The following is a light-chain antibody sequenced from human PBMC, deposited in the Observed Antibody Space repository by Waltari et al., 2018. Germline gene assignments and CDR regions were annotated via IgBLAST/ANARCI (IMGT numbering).Light chain of an antibody. J-gene: IGLJ1*01. Sequence: QSALTQPASVSGTPGPSITISCSGTTRAVGRYDLVSWYQQHPGEAPKLLICEVFKRPPDTSSRFSGAKSGSTASLTISGLQPEDEADYYCCSYAGRGTYVFGSGTKVTVL. V-gene: IGLV2-23*02. CDR2: EVF. CDR3: CSYAGRGTYV. CDR1: TRAVGRYDL.